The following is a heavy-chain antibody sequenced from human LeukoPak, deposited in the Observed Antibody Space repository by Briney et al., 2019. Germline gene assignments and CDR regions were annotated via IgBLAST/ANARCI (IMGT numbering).Heavy chain of an antibody. Sequence: ASVKVSCKASGYIFTSYYIHWVRQAPGQGLEWMGIINPSGGSTNYAQKFQGRVTMTRDTSTSTVYMELSSLRSEDTAVYYCARGYKRYFDYWGQGTLVTVSS. CDR1: GYIFTSYY. D-gene: IGHD1-1*01. J-gene: IGHJ4*02. CDR2: INPSGGST. CDR3: ARGYKRYFDY. V-gene: IGHV1-46*01.